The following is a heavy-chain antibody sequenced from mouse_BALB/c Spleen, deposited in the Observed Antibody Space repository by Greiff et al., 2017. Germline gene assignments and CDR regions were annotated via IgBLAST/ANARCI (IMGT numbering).Heavy chain of an antibody. V-gene: IGHV14-1*02. CDR3: ARTMITTTWFAY. CDR2: IDPENGNT. D-gene: IGHD2-4*01. CDR1: GFNIKDYY. J-gene: IGHJ3*01. Sequence: VQLKESGAELVRPGALVKLSCKASGFNIKDYYMHWVKQRPEQGLEWIGWIDPENGNTIYDPKFQGKASITADTSSNTAYLQLSSLTSEDTAVYYCARTMITTTWFAYWGQGTLVTVSA.